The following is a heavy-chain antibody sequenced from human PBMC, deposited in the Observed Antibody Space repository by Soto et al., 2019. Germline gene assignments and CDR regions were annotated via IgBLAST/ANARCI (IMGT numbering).Heavy chain of an antibody. V-gene: IGHV3-33*01. CDR2: IWYDGSNK. J-gene: IGHJ2*01. Sequence: QVQLVESGGGVVQPGRSLRLSCAASGFTFSSYGMHWVRQAPGKGLEWVAVIWYDGSNKYYAESVKGRFTISRDNSKNTLYLQMNSLRAEDTAVYYCARDRSPDSIRGYSGYDSLLWYFALWGRGTLVTVSS. CDR3: ARDRSPDSIRGYSGYDSLLWYFAL. D-gene: IGHD5-12*01. CDR1: GFTFSSYG.